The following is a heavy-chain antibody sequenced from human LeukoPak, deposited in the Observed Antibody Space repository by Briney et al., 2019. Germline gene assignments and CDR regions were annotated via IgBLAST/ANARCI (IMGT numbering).Heavy chain of an antibody. J-gene: IGHJ4*02. CDR1: GFTVSSDY. D-gene: IGHD6-13*01. V-gene: IGHV3-53*01. CDR3: ARFAYSSSWYYDF. Sequence: PGGSLRLSCAASGFTVSSDYMSWVRQAPGKGLEWVSVIYSGGSTYYADSVKGRFTISRDNAKNSLYLQMDILRAEDTAVYYCARFAYSSSWYYDFWGQGTLVTVSS. CDR2: IYSGGST.